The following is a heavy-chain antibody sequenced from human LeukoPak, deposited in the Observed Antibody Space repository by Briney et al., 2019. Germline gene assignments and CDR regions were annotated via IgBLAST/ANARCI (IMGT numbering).Heavy chain of an antibody. CDR1: GGSINSYY. V-gene: IGHV4-59*01. D-gene: IGHD3-10*01. J-gene: IGHJ6*02. Sequence: SETLSLTCTVSGGSINSYYWSWIRQPPGKGLEWIGCIYYTGSTNYNPSLKSRVTISVDTSKNQFSLKLSSVTAADTAVYYCARGDYYGSGSYYSYYYYGMDVWGQGTTVTVSS. CDR3: ARGDYYGSGSYYSYYYYGMDV. CDR2: IYYTGST.